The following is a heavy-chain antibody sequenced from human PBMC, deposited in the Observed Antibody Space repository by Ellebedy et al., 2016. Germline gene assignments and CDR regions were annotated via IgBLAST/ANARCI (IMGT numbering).Heavy chain of an antibody. CDR3: YYGHYSAS. CDR2: ISAGGDIT. J-gene: IGHJ4*02. V-gene: IGHV3-23*01. D-gene: IGHD3-3*01. Sequence: GGSLRLSXTASGFNFNTFFMSWVRQAPGGGLEWVSTISAGGDITFSADSMKGRFTISRDNSRDTLYLQMNSLRAEDTAVYYCYYGHYSASWGQGTLVTVSS. CDR1: GFNFNTFF.